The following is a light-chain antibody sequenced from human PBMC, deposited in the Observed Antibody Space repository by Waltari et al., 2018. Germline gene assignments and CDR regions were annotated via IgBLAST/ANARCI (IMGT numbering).Light chain of an antibody. Sequence: QSALTQPASVSGSPGQSITISCTGTSNDVGSYNLVSWYQRHPGKAPELLIYEGSKRPSGVSNRFPGSKSGNTASLTISGLQAEDEADYFCCSYASGSTIIFGGGTKLTVL. CDR2: EGS. J-gene: IGLJ2*01. CDR1: SNDVGSYNL. CDR3: CSYASGSTII. V-gene: IGLV2-23*01.